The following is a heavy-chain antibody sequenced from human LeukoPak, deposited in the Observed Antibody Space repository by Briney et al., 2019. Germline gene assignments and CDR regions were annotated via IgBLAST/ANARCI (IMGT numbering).Heavy chain of an antibody. J-gene: IGHJ4*02. V-gene: IGHV4-31*03. D-gene: IGHD3-22*01. Sequence: PSQTLSLTCTVSGGSISSGGYYWSWIRQHPGKGLEWIGYIYYSGSTYYNPSLKSRVTISVDTSKNQFSLKLSSVTAADTAVYYCARGTYYYDSSGYYYLDYWGQGTPVTVSS. CDR1: GGSISSGGYY. CDR3: ARGTYYYDSSGYYYLDY. CDR2: IYYSGST.